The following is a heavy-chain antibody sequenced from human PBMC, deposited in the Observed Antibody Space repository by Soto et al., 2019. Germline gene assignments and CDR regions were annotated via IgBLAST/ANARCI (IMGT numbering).Heavy chain of an antibody. CDR3: AKDRIAAAGTIYDY. Sequence: EVQLLESGGDLVQPGGSLRLSCAASGFTFSTYAMSWVRQAPGKGLEWVSLISWDGGSTYYADSVKGRFTISRDNSKNSLYLQMNSLRTEDTALYYCAKDRIAAAGTIYDYWGQGTLVTVSS. J-gene: IGHJ4*02. V-gene: IGHV3-43*01. CDR1: GFTFSTYA. CDR2: ISWDGGST. D-gene: IGHD6-13*01.